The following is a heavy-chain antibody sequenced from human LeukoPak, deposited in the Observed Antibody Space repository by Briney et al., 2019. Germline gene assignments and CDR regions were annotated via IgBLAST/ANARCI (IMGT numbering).Heavy chain of an antibody. Sequence: SVKVSCKASGYTFTSYDISWVRQAPGQGLEWMGGIIPIFGTANYAQKFQGRVTITADKSTSTAYMELSSLRSEDTAVYYCARDRQGRLINAFDIWGQGTMVTVSS. V-gene: IGHV1-69*06. J-gene: IGHJ3*02. CDR2: IIPIFGTA. CDR3: ARDRQGRLINAFDI. CDR1: GYTFTSYD. D-gene: IGHD3-16*01.